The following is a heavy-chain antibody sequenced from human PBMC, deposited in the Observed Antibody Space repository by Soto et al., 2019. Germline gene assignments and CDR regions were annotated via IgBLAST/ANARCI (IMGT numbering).Heavy chain of an antibody. CDR2: INAGNGNT. CDR3: ARGVHYDILTAHWGFDP. D-gene: IGHD3-9*01. CDR1: GYTFTSYA. Sequence: ASVKVSCKASGYTFTSYAMHWVRQAPGQRLEWMGWINAGNGNTKYSQKFQGRVTITRDTSASTAYMELSSLRSEDTAVYYCARGVHYDILTAHWGFDPWGQGTLVTVSS. J-gene: IGHJ5*02. V-gene: IGHV1-3*01.